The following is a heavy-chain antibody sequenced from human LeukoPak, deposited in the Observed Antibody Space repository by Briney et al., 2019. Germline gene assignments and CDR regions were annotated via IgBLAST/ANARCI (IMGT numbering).Heavy chain of an antibody. V-gene: IGHV3-74*01. D-gene: IGHD3-10*01. CDR3: AKGVAAGGMVRGYYYYMDV. CDR2: MNPDGTTI. CDR1: GFTLSSYW. J-gene: IGHJ6*03. Sequence: AGGSLRLSCVASGFTLSSYWMHWVRQVPGKGLVWVSRMNPDGTTISYADSVRGRFTISRDNAKNTLHLQMNSLRAEDTAVYYCAKGVAAGGMVRGYYYYMDVWGKGTTVTISS.